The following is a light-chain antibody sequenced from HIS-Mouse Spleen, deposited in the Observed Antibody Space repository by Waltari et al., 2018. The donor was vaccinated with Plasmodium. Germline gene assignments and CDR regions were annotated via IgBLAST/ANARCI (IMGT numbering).Light chain of an antibody. J-gene: IGLJ2*01. CDR2: EVS. CDR3: SSYAGSNKLV. Sequence: QSALTQPPSAPGSPGQSVTISCTGTSSDVGGYNYVSWYQQHPGKAPKHMIYEVSKRRSGVPDRFSGSKSGNVASLTVSGLQAGDEADYYCSSYAGSNKLVFGGGTKLTVL. CDR1: SSDVGGYNY. V-gene: IGLV2-8*01.